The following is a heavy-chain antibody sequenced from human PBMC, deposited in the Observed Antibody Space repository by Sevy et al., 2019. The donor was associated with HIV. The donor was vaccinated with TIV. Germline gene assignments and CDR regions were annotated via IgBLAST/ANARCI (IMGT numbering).Heavy chain of an antibody. Sequence: GGSLRLSCAASGFTFTSDYMHWVRQPPGKGLVWVSHINTDGKITRYADSVKGRFTTSRDNAKNTLYLQMNSLRAEDTAVYYCARGSRGTFGSWGQGTLVTVSS. V-gene: IGHV3-74*01. CDR1: GFTFTSDY. J-gene: IGHJ4*02. D-gene: IGHD1-26*01. CDR3: ARGSRGTFGS. CDR2: INTDGKIT.